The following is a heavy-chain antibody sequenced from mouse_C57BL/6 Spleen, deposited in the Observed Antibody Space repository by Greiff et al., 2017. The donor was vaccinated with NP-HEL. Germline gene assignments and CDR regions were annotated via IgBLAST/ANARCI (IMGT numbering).Heavy chain of an antibody. CDR1: GYAFSSYW. D-gene: IGHD1-1*01. Sequence: QVQLQQSGAELVKPGASVKISCKASGYAFSSYWMNWVKQRPGKGLEWIGQIYPGDGDTNYNGKFKGKATLTADKSSSTAYMQLSSLTSEDSAVYFCARSSSGTYWYFDVWGTWTTVTVSS. J-gene: IGHJ1*03. V-gene: IGHV1-80*01. CDR2: IYPGDGDT. CDR3: ARSSSGTYWYFDV.